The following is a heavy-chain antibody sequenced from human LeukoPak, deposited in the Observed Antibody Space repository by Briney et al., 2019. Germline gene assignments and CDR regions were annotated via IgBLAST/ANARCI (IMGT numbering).Heavy chain of an antibody. D-gene: IGHD5/OR15-5a*01. J-gene: IGHJ4*02. CDR1: GFTFSDYY. V-gene: IGHV3-11*04. CDR3: ARDHVSGYYAY. CDR2: ISSSGSTI. Sequence: GGSLRLSCATSGFTFSDYYMSWIRQAPGKGLEWVSYISSSGSTIYYADSVKGRFTISRDNAKNSLYLQMNTLTVADTAIYYCARDHVSGYYAYWGQGTLVTVSS.